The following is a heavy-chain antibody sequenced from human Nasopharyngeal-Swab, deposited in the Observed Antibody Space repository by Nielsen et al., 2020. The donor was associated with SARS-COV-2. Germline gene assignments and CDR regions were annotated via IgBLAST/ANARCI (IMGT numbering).Heavy chain of an antibody. Sequence: SETLSLTCTVSGGSISSYYWSWIRQPPGKGLEWIGYIYYSGSTNYNPSLKSRVTTSVDTSKNQFSLKLTSVTAADTAVYYCASNSTSWYGSAFDIWGQGTMVTVSS. CDR2: IYYSGST. V-gene: IGHV4-59*01. CDR1: GGSISSYY. D-gene: IGHD2-2*01. CDR3: ASNSTSWYGSAFDI. J-gene: IGHJ3*02.